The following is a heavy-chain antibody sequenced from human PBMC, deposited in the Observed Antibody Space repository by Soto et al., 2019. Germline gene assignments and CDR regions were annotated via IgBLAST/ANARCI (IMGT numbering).Heavy chain of an antibody. CDR2: INHSGST. CDR3: ARVDVLRFSNDGAFDI. CDR1: GGSFSGYY. D-gene: IGHD3-3*01. J-gene: IGHJ3*02. Sequence: PSETLSLTCAVYGGSFSGYYWSWIRQPPGKGLEWIGEINHSGSTNYSPSLKSRVTISVDTSKNQFSLKLSSVTAADTAVYYCARVDVLRFSNDGAFDIWGQGTMVTVSS. V-gene: IGHV4-34*01.